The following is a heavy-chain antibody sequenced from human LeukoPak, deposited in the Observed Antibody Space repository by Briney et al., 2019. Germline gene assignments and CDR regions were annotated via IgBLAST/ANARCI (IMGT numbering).Heavy chain of an antibody. J-gene: IGHJ6*03. CDR3: ARQGAAGKYYYYYMDV. V-gene: IGHV5-51*01. Sequence: KIGESLKISCQGSGYHFPIYWIGWVRQMPGQGLEWMGIIYPDDSNTIYGPSFQGQVTISPDKSINTAYLEWSSLKASDTAIYYCARQGAAGKYYYYYMDVWGKGTTVTVSS. D-gene: IGHD6-13*01. CDR1: GYHFPIYW. CDR2: IYPDDSNT.